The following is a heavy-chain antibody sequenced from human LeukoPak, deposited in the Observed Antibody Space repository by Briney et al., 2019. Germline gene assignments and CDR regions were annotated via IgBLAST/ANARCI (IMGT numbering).Heavy chain of an antibody. D-gene: IGHD3-10*01. J-gene: IGHJ6*02. CDR2: IIPIFGTA. CDR3: AGDRAMVRGVLDV. CDR1: GGTFSSYA. Sequence: SVKVSCKASGGTFSSYAISWVRQAPGQGLEWMGGIIPIFGTANYAQKFQGRVTITADESTSTAYMELSSLRSEDTAVYYCAGDRAMVRGVLDVWGQGTTVTVSS. V-gene: IGHV1-69*13.